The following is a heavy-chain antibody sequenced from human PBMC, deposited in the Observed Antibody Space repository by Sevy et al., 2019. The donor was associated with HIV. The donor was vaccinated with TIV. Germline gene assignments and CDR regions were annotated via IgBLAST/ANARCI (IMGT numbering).Heavy chain of an antibody. D-gene: IGHD5-12*01. CDR1: GGSISVYY. Sequence: SETLSLTCTVSGGSISVYYWSWIRQLPGKALEYIGDIYYTGSTNYNPSLKSRVTISVDTSKNQLSLKLSSVTAADTAVYYCARAPPVRSGDDSLNWFDPWGQGTLVTVSS. J-gene: IGHJ5*02. CDR2: IYYTGST. CDR3: ARAPPVRSGDDSLNWFDP. V-gene: IGHV4-59*13.